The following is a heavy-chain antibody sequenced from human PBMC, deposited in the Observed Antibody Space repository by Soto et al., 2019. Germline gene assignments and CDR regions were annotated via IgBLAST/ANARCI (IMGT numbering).Heavy chain of an antibody. D-gene: IGHD3-16*01. CDR3: AREKLGDGMDV. J-gene: IGHJ6*02. Sequence: QVQLQESGPGLVKPSQTLSLTCTVSGGYISSGDYYWSWIRQPPGKGLEWIGYIYYSGSTYYNPSLKSRVTIAVDTSKNQFSPKLSSVTAADTAVYYSAREKLGDGMDVWGQGTTVTVSS. CDR2: IYYSGST. V-gene: IGHV4-30-4*01. CDR1: GGYISSGDYY.